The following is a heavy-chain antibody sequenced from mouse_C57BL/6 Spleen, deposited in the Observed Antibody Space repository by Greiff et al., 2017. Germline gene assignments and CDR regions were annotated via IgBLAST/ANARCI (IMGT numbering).Heavy chain of an antibody. CDR1: GYTFTSYW. CDR2: IHPNSGST. J-gene: IGHJ1*03. Sequence: QVHVKQSGAELVKPGASVKLSCKASGYTFTSYWMHWVKQRPGRGLEWIGMIHPNSGSTNYNEKFKSKATLTVDKSSSTAYMQLSSLTSEDSAVYYCARSRITTAGGYFDVWGTGTTVTVSS. CDR3: ARSRITTAGGYFDV. D-gene: IGHD1-2*01. V-gene: IGHV1-64*01.